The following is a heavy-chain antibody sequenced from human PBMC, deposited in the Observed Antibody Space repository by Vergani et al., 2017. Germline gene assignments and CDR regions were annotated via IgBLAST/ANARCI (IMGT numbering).Heavy chain of an antibody. CDR1: GFTFSSYW. D-gene: IGHD3-10*01. CDR2: IKQDGSEK. Sequence: EVQLVESGGGLVQPGGSLRLSCAASGFTFSSYWMSWVRQAPGKGLEWVANIKQDGSEKYYVDSVKGRFTISRDNSKNTLYLQMNSLRAEDTAVYYCAKDGPTYGSGSYYNRGDYYYGMDVWGQGTTVTVSS. CDR3: AKDGPTYGSGSYYNRGDYYYGMDV. V-gene: IGHV3-7*03. J-gene: IGHJ6*02.